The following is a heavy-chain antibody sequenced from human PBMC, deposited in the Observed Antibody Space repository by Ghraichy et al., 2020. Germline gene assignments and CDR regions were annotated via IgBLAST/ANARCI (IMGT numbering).Heavy chain of an antibody. CDR2: ISWDGGST. D-gene: IGHD5-18*01. CDR3: AKDGGYSYGYGTLDY. Sequence: LSLTRAASGFTFDDYTMHWVRQAPGKGLEWVSLISWDGGSTYYADSVKGQFTISRDNSKNSLYLQMNSLRTEDTALYYCAKDGGYSYGYGTLDYWGQGTLVTVSS. CDR1: GFTFDDYT. J-gene: IGHJ4*02. V-gene: IGHV3-43*01.